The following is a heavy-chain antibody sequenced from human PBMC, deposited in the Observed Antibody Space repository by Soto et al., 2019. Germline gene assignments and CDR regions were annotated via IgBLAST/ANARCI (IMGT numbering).Heavy chain of an antibody. CDR3: ARGTPKYYDFWSGYQENYYYYGMDV. CDR2: IIPIFGTA. D-gene: IGHD3-3*01. J-gene: IGHJ6*02. CDR1: GGTFSSYA. V-gene: IGHV1-69*13. Sequence: SVKVSCKASGGTFSSYAISWVRQAPGQGLEWMGGIIPIFGTANYAQKFQGRVTITADESTSTAYMELSSLRSEDTAVYYCARGTPKYYDFWSGYQENYYYYGMDVWGQGTTVTVYS.